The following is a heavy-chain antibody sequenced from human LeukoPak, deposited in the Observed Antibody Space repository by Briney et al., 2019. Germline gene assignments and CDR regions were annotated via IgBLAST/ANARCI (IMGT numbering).Heavy chain of an antibody. CDR1: GYTFTSYG. CDR2: ISAYNGNT. Sequence: ASVKVSCKASGYTFTSYGISWVRQAPGHGLEWMGWISAYNGNTNYSQKHQGRVTMTTDTSTSTAYMELMSLRSDDTAVYYCARGLAVAGNYYFDYWGQGTLVTVSS. V-gene: IGHV1-18*01. D-gene: IGHD6-19*01. CDR3: ARGLAVAGNYYFDY. J-gene: IGHJ4*02.